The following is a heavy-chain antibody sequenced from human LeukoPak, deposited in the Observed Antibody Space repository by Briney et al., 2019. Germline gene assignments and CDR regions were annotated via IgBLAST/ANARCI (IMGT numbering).Heavy chain of an antibody. J-gene: IGHJ2*01. D-gene: IGHD6-6*01. CDR3: ARALEGWYFDL. CDR2: ISSSSSYI. V-gene: IGHV3-11*06. Sequence: GGSLRLSCAASGFTFSDYYMSWIRQAPGKGLEWVSSISSSSSYIYYADSVKGRFTISRDNAKNSLYLQMNSLRAEDTAVYYCARALEGWYFDLWGRGTLVTVSS. CDR1: GFTFSDYY.